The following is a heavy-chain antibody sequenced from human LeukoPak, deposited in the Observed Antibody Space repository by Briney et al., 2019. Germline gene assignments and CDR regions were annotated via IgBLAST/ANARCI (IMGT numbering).Heavy chain of an antibody. CDR1: GFTFSSHG. CDR3: AREGGRTSCPTWGYFDH. V-gene: IGHV3-33*01. CDR2: IWYDGTNK. D-gene: IGHD2-2*01. Sequence: PGGSLRLSCAASGFTFSSHGIHWVRQAPGRGLEWVAVIWYDGTNKYYEDSVKGRFSISRDDSKNTVYLQMNSLRAEDTAVYYCAREGGRTSCPTWGYFDHWGQGTLGTVSS. J-gene: IGHJ4*02.